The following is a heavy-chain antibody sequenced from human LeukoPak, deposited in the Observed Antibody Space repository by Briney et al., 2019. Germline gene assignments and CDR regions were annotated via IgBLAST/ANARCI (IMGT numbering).Heavy chain of an antibody. D-gene: IGHD5-18*01. CDR1: GGTFSSYA. J-gene: IGHJ4*02. CDR2: ISAYNGNT. CDR3: ARGVRGYSYGYFGDY. V-gene: IGHV1-18*01. Sequence: ASVKVSCKASGGTFSSYAISWVRQAPGQGLEWMGWISAYNGNTNYAQKLQGRVTMTTDTSTSTAYMELRSLRSDDTAVYYCARGVRGYSYGYFGDYWGQGTLVTVSS.